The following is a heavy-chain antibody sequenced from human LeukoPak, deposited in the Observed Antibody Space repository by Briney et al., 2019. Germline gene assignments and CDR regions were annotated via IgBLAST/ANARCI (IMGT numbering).Heavy chain of an antibody. J-gene: IGHJ4*02. Sequence: QSGGSLRLSCAASGFTFSTHWMSWVRQAPGKGLEWVTNINPDGSEQHYVDSVMGRFIISRDNAKSSLFLQMDSLRAEDTAVYYCGRVQRGYDWEWGQGTLVTVSS. CDR2: INPDGSEQ. CDR3: GRVQRGYDWE. V-gene: IGHV3-7*01. D-gene: IGHD5-12*01. CDR1: GFTFSTHW.